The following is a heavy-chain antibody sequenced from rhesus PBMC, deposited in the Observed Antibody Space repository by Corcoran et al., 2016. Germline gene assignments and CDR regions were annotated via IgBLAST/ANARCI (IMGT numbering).Heavy chain of an antibody. V-gene: IGHV4-80*01. Sequence: QVQLQESGPGLVKPSETLSLPCAVSGDSFSHYWLSWLLHPPGKGPEWIGEINGNSGTTNNNPSLKSRVTMSKDASKNQFSLKLSSVTAADTAVYYCAPESRGRYFDYWGQGVLVTVSS. D-gene: IGHD3-9*01. CDR2: INGNSGTT. CDR3: APESRGRYFDY. CDR1: GDSFSHYW. J-gene: IGHJ4*01.